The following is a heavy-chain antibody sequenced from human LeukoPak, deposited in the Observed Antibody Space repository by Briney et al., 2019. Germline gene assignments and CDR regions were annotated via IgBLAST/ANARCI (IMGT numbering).Heavy chain of an antibody. CDR1: GYSFTSYW. J-gene: IGHJ5*02. CDR2: IYPGDSDT. D-gene: IGHD2-2*01. Sequence: GESLKISCKGSGYSFTSYWIGWVRQMPGKGLEWMGIIYPGDSDTGYSPSFQGQVTISADKSISTAYLQWSSLKASDTAMYYCARQTGSYCSSTSCYGRNWFDPWGQGTLVTVSS. V-gene: IGHV5-51*01. CDR3: ARQTGSYCSSTSCYGRNWFDP.